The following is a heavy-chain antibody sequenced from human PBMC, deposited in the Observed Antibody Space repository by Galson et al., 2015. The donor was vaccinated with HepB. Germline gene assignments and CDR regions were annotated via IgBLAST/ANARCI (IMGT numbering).Heavy chain of an antibody. CDR2: IIPIFGTA. V-gene: IGHV1-69*13. D-gene: IGHD6-6*01. CDR3: AREDSSSSVFDY. Sequence: SVKVSCKASGGTFSSYAISWVRQAPGQGLEWMGGIIPIFGTANYAQKFQGRVTITADESTSTAYMELSSLRSEDTAVYYCAREDSSSSVFDYWGQGTLVTVSS. J-gene: IGHJ4*02. CDR1: GGTFSSYA.